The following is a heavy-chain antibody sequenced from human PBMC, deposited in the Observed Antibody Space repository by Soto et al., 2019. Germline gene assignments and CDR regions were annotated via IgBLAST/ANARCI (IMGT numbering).Heavy chain of an antibody. CDR2: IRGSGGST. CDR1: GFTFSSYA. J-gene: IGHJ4*02. Sequence: EVQLLESGGGLVQPGGSLRLSCAASGFTFSSYAMSWVRQAPGKGLERVSAIRGSGGSTYYADSVKGRFTISRDNSKNTLYLQMNNLRAEDTAVYYCAKAPGRLWFGELSLNYWGQGTLVTVSS. CDR3: AKAPGRLWFGELSLNY. D-gene: IGHD3-10*01. V-gene: IGHV3-23*01.